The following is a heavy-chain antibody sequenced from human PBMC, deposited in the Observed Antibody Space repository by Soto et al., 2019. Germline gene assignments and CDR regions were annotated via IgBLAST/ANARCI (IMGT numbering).Heavy chain of an antibody. CDR3: ARRNTFGLLRYFDN. D-gene: IGHD3-16*01. CDR1: GGTLTNFINYP. V-gene: IGHV1-69*06. J-gene: IGHJ4*02. Sequence: QVQLVQSGAEVMQPGSSVKVSCKPSGGTLTNFINYPINWVRQSPGQGLECMGGIVPNIGTVNYAQKFQGGVTMTADKSTGTVYMELSSLRSDDSALYYCARRNTFGLLRYFDNLGQGTLVTVSS. CDR2: IVPNIGTV.